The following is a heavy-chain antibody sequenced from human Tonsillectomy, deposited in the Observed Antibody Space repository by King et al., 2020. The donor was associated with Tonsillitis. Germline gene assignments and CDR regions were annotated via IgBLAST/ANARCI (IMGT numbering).Heavy chain of an antibody. V-gene: IGHV3-7*03. J-gene: IGHJ4*02. CDR2: IKEDGSEK. D-gene: IGHD3-16*01. CDR3: VRDPETRQWGGVNRVYYFDH. CDR1: GFTFSSFW. Sequence: VQLVESGGGLVQPGGSLRLSCAASGFTFSSFWMNWVRQAPGKGLEWVANIKEDGSEKYYVDSVKGRFTISRDNANDSLYLQMNSLRAEDTAVYYCVRDPETRQWGGVNRVYYFDHWGQGTLVAVSS.